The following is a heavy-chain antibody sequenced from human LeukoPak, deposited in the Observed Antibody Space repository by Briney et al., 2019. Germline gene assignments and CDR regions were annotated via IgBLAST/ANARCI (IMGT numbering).Heavy chain of an antibody. D-gene: IGHD3-22*01. CDR2: ISNSGNTI. CDR1: GFTFSDYY. Sequence: PGGSLRLSCAASGFTFSDYYMSWIRQAPGKGLEWVSYISNSGNTIYCADSVKGRFTISRDNAKNSLYLQMNSLRAEDTAVYYCSAGEGYYDSSDYYSAWAFNVWGQGTMVTVSS. V-gene: IGHV3-11*04. CDR3: SAGEGYYDSSDYYSAWAFNV. J-gene: IGHJ3*01.